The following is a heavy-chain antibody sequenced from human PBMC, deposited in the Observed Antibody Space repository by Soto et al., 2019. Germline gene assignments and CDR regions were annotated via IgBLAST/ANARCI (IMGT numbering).Heavy chain of an antibody. J-gene: IGHJ6*02. CDR1: GFTFSSYG. D-gene: IGHD6-19*01. CDR3: ARRSRLQLLAVVDGMDV. CDR2: ISYDGSNK. V-gene: IGHV3-30*03. Sequence: PGGSLRLSCAASGFTFSSYGMHWVRQAPGKGLEWVAVISYDGSNKYYADSVKGRFTISRDNAKNSLYLQMNSLRAEDTAVYYCARRSRLQLLAVVDGMDVWGQGTPVTVSS.